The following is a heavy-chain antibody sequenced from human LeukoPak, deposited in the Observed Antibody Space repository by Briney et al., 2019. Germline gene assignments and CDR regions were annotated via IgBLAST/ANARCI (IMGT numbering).Heavy chain of an antibody. Sequence: SETLSLTCTVSGGSISSYYWSWIRQPPGKGLEWIGEINHSGSTNYNPSLKSRVTISVDTSKNQFSLKLSSVTAADTAVYYCARGRRSRAYCGGDCYSPSAHWGQETLVTVSS. CDR1: GGSISSYY. J-gene: IGHJ4*02. D-gene: IGHD2-21*02. CDR2: INHSGST. CDR3: ARGRRSRAYCGGDCYSPSAH. V-gene: IGHV4-34*01.